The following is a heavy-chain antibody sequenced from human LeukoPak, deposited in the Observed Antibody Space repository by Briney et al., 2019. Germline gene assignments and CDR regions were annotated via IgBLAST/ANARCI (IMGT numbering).Heavy chain of an antibody. Sequence: PSETLSLTCAVSGGSISSGGYSWSWIRQPPGKGLEWIGYIYHSGSTYYNPSLKSRVTISVDRSKNQFSLKLSSVTAADTAVYYCARAMLGLYYFDCGGQGSLVTVSS. CDR1: GGSISSGGYS. J-gene: IGHJ4*01. CDR2: IYHSGST. D-gene: IGHD2-8*01. CDR3: ARAMLGLYYFDC. V-gene: IGHV4-30-2*01.